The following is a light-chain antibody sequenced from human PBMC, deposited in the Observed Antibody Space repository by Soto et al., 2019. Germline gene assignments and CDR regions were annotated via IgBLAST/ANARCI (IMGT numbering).Light chain of an antibody. CDR1: SSDVGGYNY. CDR3: CSFAGSFTDV. CDR2: DVS. Sequence: QSVLTQPRSVSGSPGQSVTISRTGTSSDVGGYNYVSWYQQHPGKAPKLMIYDVSKRPSGVPDRFSASKSGNTASLTISGLQAEDEADYYCCSFAGSFTDVFGTGTKLTVL. V-gene: IGLV2-11*01. J-gene: IGLJ1*01.